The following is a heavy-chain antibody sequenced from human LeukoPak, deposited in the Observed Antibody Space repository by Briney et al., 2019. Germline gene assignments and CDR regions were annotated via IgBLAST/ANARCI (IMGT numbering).Heavy chain of an antibody. CDR2: INPNSGGT. CDR1: GYTFTGYY. D-gene: IGHD2-2*01. J-gene: IGHJ6*02. V-gene: IGHV1-2*02. CDR3: ARDSVVPAANGVDYYYGMDV. Sequence: GASVKVSRKASGYTFTGYYMHWVRQAPGQGLEWMGWINPNSGGTNYAQKFQGRVTMTRDTSISTAYMELSRLRSDDTAVYYCARDSVVPAANGVDYYYGMDVWGQGTTVTVSS.